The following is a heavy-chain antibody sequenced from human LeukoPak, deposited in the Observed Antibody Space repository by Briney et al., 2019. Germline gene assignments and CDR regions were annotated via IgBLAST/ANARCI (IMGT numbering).Heavy chain of an antibody. V-gene: IGHV3-30-3*01. Sequence: PGRSLRLSCAASGFTNYAVHWVRQAPGKGLEWVAVTSGAGTDMFYADSVQGRFSISRDNAKNSLYLQMNSLRAEDTAVYYCARDANYHVSSDYYDAFDIWGQGTMVTVSS. CDR2: TSGAGTDM. D-gene: IGHD3-22*01. CDR1: GFTNYA. CDR3: ARDANYHVSSDYYDAFDI. J-gene: IGHJ3*02.